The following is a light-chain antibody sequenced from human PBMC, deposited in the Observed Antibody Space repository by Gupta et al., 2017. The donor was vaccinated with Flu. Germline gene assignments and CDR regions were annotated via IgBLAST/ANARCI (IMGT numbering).Light chain of an antibody. J-gene: IGLJ3*02. V-gene: IGLV1-40*01. CDR2: GNI. CDR3: QSYDASLGGWV. Sequence: QHVLTLPPPVPGAPGQKVIISCTGRNTNFGAGFDVHWYQHLPGSGPTLLIFGNINRPSGVPDRFAGSKSGTSASLAITGLQADDDAYYCCQSYDASLGGWVFGGGTKLTVL. CDR1: NTNFGAGFD.